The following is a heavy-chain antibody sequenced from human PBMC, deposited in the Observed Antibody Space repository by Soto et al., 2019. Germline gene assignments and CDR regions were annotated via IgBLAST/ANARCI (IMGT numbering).Heavy chain of an antibody. Sequence: LVHTTLTLRQTGDLGGLRIITRGVGVGWIRQPPGKALEWLALIYWNDDKRYSPSLKSRLTITKDTSKNQVVLTMTNMDPVDTATYYCAHEGPFGELPIDYWGQGTLVTVSS. V-gene: IGHV2-5*01. CDR2: IYWNDDK. J-gene: IGHJ4*02. D-gene: IGHD3-10*01. CDR1: GLRIITRGVG. CDR3: AHEGPFGELPIDY.